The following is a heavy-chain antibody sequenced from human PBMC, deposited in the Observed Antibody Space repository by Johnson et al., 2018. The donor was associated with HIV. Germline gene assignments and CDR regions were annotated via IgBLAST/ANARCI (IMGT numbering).Heavy chain of an antibody. Sequence: VQLVESGGGLVQPGGSLRLSCAASGFTFSSYAMHWVRQAPGKGLEYVSSISSNGGGTYYANSVRGRFTISRDNSKNTLYLQMGSLRVEDMAVYYCARDGYYDRSGYWGLDAFHIWGQGTTVTVSS. CDR2: ISSNGGGT. J-gene: IGHJ3*02. CDR1: GFTFSSYA. V-gene: IGHV3-64*01. CDR3: ARDGYYDRSGYWGLDAFHI. D-gene: IGHD3-22*01.